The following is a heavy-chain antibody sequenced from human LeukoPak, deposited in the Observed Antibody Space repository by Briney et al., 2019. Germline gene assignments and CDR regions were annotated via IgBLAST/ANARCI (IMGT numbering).Heavy chain of an antibody. CDR2: IYRSSNGETT. V-gene: IGHV3-15*01. CDR1: GITFSSAW. J-gene: IGHJ4*02. D-gene: IGHD6-19*01. CDR3: TTYSSGSCPF. Sequence: GGSLRLSCAASGITFSSAWMTWVRQAPGKGLEWVGRIYRSSNGETTDYGAPVKGRFTKARDDSKNTLYLQMNSLKTEDTAVYYCTTYSSGSCPFWGQGTLVTVSS.